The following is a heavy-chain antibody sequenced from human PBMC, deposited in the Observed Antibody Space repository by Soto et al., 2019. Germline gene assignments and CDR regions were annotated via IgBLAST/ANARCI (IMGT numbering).Heavy chain of an antibody. CDR2: MRAKAFGGTT. CDR1: GFTFRDYA. Sequence: GGSLRLSCKGSGFTFRDYAISWVRQAPGKGLQWVGFMRAKAFGGTTEYATFVKGRFTISRDDSKSVAYLQMNSLETEDTAVHYCTREGAYTSPPYYYFYAMDVWGQGTRVTVSS. CDR3: TREGAYTSPPYYYFYAMDV. V-gene: IGHV3-49*04. D-gene: IGHD2-2*01. J-gene: IGHJ6*01.